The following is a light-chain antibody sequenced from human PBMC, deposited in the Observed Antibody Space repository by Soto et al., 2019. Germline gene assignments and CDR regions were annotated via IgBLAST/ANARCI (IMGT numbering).Light chain of an antibody. CDR2: DAS. CDR3: QQRSNWPGIT. Sequence: EIVLTQSPGTLSFSAGERATLSCRASQRVNSRYLAWYHQKPGQAPRLLIYDASKRATGIPARFSGSGSGTDFTLTISSLEPEDFAVYYCQQRSNWPGITFGQGTRLEIK. CDR1: QRVNSRY. J-gene: IGKJ5*01. V-gene: IGKV3-11*01.